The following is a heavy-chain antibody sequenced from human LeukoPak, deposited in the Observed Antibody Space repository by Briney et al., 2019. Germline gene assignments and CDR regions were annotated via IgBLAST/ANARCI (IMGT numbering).Heavy chain of an antibody. Sequence: SQTLSLTCTVSGGSISSGGYYWSWTRQHPGKGLEWIGYIYYSGSTYYNPALKSRVTISVDTSKNQFSLKLSSVTAADTAVYYCARDLRSAFDIWGQGTMVTVSS. CDR3: ARDLRSAFDI. V-gene: IGHV4-31*03. CDR2: IYYSGST. CDR1: GGSISSGGYY. J-gene: IGHJ3*02.